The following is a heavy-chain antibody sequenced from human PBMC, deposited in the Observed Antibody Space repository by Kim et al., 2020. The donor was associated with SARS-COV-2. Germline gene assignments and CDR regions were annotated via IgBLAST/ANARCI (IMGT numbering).Heavy chain of an antibody. V-gene: IGHV3-30*04. Sequence: GGSLRLSCAASGFTFSSYAMHWVRQAPGKGLEWVAVISYDGSNKYYADSVKGRFTISRDNSKNTLCLQMNSLRAEDTAVYYCARDQVDEGGLLWFGGIPIYGMDVWGQGTAVTVSS. CDR1: GFTFSSYA. D-gene: IGHD3-10*01. CDR3: ARDQVDEGGLLWFGGIPIYGMDV. J-gene: IGHJ6*02. CDR2: ISYDGSNK.